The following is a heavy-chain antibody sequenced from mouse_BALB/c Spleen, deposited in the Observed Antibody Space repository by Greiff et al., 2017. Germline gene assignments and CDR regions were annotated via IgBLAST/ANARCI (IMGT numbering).Heavy chain of an antibody. CDR2: INPDSSTI. CDR3: ARGDYYGSSQFAY. J-gene: IGHJ3*01. D-gene: IGHD1-1*01. CDR1: GFDFSRYW. V-gene: IGHV4-1*02. Sequence: EVKLMESGGGLVQPGGSLKLSCAASGFDFSRYWMSWVRQAPGKGLEWIGEINPDSSTINYTPSLKDKFIISRDNAKNTLYLQMSKVRSEDTALYYCARGDYYGSSQFAYWGQGTLVTVSA.